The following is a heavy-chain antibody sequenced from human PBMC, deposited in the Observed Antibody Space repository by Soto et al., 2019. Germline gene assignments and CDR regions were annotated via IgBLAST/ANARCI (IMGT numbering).Heavy chain of an antibody. CDR1: GYTFTNSW. J-gene: IGHJ4*02. V-gene: IGHV5-51*01. CDR2: TFPGDSDT. Sequence: LKISCKVSGYTFTNSWIGWVRQTPGKGLEWMGITFPGDSDTRYSPSFQGQVTISADKSIATAYLQWSSLQVSDTAMYYCARHPSAYYDHSNYYYRFDYWGQGTLVTVSS. D-gene: IGHD3-16*01. CDR3: ARHPSAYYDHSNYYYRFDY.